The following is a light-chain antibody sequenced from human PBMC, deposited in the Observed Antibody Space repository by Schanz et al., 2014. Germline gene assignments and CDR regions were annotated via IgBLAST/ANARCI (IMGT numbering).Light chain of an antibody. V-gene: IGLV3-1*01. CDR2: QDS. CDR3: QAWDSSTVWV. J-gene: IGLJ3*02. CDR1: KLGDKY. Sequence: SYELTQPPSVSVSPGQTASITCSGDKLGDKYASWYQQKPGQSPVLVIYQDSKRPSGIPERFSGSNSGNTATLTISGTQAMDEADYYCQAWDSSTVWVFGGGTKLTVL.